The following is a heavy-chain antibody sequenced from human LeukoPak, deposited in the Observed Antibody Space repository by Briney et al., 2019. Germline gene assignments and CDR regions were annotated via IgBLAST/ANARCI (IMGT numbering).Heavy chain of an antibody. V-gene: IGHV4-4*07. Sequence: SETLSLTCTVSGGSISSYYWSWIRQPAGKGLGWIGRIYTSGSTNYNPSLKSRVTMSVDTSKNQFSLKLSSVTAADTAVYYCASTYYDFWSGYSYLDYRGQGTLVTVSS. D-gene: IGHD3-3*01. CDR1: GGSISSYY. CDR3: ASTYYDFWSGYSYLDY. CDR2: IYTSGST. J-gene: IGHJ4*02.